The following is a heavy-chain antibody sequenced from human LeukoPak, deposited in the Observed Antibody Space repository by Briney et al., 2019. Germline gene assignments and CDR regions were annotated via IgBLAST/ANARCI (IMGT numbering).Heavy chain of an antibody. J-gene: IGHJ4*02. V-gene: IGHV4-34*01. CDR3: ARGGCYCGGDCYVDY. CDR2: INHSGST. D-gene: IGHD2-21*02. CDR1: GGSFSPYY. Sequence: SETLSLTCAVYGGSFSPYYLSWIRQPPGKGLEWFGEINHSGSTNYNPSIKSRVTITVDTSKNQFSLRLSSVTAADTAVYYCARGGCYCGGDCYVDYWGQGTLVTVSS.